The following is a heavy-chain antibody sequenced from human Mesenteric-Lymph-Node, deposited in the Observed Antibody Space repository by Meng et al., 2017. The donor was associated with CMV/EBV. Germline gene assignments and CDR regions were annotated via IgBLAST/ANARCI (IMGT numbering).Heavy chain of an antibody. Sequence: VSGGSISSSNWWRWVRQPPGKGLEWIGEIYHSGSTNYTPSLKSRVTISVDKSKNQFSLKLSSVTAADTAVYYCASKGVVAAEYYFDYWGQGTLVTVSS. CDR1: GGSISSSNW. V-gene: IGHV4-4*02. CDR3: ASKGVVAAEYYFDY. D-gene: IGHD6-13*01. CDR2: IYHSGST. J-gene: IGHJ4*02.